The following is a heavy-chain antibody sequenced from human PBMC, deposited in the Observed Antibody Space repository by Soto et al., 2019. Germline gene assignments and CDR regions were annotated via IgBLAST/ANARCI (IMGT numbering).Heavy chain of an antibody. CDR2: ISGSGGST. CDR1: GFTFSSYA. CDR3: ANILYYDCHFDS. D-gene: IGHD3-3*01. V-gene: IGHV3-23*01. J-gene: IGHJ4*02. Sequence: EVQLLESGGGLVQPGGSLRLSCAASGFTFSSYAMSWVRQAPGKGLEWVSAISGSGGSTYYADSVKGRFTIPRDNSKNTRYLQTNSLRAEATAVYYCANILYYDCHFDSWGQGTLVTVSS.